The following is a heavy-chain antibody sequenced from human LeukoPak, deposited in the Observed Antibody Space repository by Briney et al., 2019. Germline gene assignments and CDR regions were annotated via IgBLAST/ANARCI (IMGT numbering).Heavy chain of an antibody. Sequence: GGSLRLSCAASGFTFSSYAMSWVRQAPGKGLEWVSAISGSGGSTYYADSVMGRFTISRDNAKNSLYLQMNSLRAEDTAVYYCARAQITYYYDSSGYYGPFDYWGQGTLVTVSS. V-gene: IGHV3-23*01. D-gene: IGHD3-22*01. CDR1: GFTFSSYA. CDR2: ISGSGGST. CDR3: ARAQITYYYDSSGYYGPFDY. J-gene: IGHJ4*02.